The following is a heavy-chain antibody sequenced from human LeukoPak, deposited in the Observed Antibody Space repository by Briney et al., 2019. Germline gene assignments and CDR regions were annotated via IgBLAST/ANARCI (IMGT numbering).Heavy chain of an antibody. J-gene: IGHJ5*01. CDR3: ARVAICGGDCYFVTDWFDS. Sequence: SVKVSCKASGGTFSSYAISWVRQAPGQGLEWMGGIIPIFGTANYAQKFQGRVTITADKSTSTAYMELSSLRSEDTAVYYCARVAICGGDCYFVTDWFDSWGQGTLVTVSS. D-gene: IGHD2-21*02. CDR1: GGTFSSYA. CDR2: IIPIFGTA. V-gene: IGHV1-69*06.